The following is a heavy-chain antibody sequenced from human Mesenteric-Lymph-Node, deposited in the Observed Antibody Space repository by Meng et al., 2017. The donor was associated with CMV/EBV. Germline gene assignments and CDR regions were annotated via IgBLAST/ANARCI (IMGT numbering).Heavy chain of an antibody. CDR1: GYTFSTYG. Sequence: GVAVKVSCKASGYTFSTYGISWVRQAPGQGLEWMGWISTYNTNTNYAQNVQDRLTMTTDTPTSTAYMELRSLRSGDTAVYYCARGGLWGQGTLVTVSS. J-gene: IGHJ4*02. CDR3: ARGGL. CDR2: ISTYNTNT. V-gene: IGHV1-18*01.